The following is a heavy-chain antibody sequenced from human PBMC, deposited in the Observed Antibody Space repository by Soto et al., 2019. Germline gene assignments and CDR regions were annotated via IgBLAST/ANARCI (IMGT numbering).Heavy chain of an antibody. V-gene: IGHV1-18*01. J-gene: IGHJ5*02. CDR2: INVYNGNT. D-gene: IGHD3-10*01. CDR1: GYTFTNYG. Sequence: ASVKVSCKASGYTFTNYGISWVRQAPGQGLEWMGWINVYNGNTKYAQKVQGRVTMTTDTSTSTAYMELRSLRSDDTAVYYCARGVGSGSYYNQYNWFDPWGQGTLVTSPQ. CDR3: ARGVGSGSYYNQYNWFDP.